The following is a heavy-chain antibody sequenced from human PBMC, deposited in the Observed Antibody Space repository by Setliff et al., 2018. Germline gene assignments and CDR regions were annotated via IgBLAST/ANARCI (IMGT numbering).Heavy chain of an antibody. V-gene: IGHV1-18*01. CDR2: ISPYTGNT. Sequence: ASVKVSCKASGYTFTDFGINWVRQAPGQGLEWMGWISPYTGNTYSAQRFQGRVTLTTDTSTATVYMELSSLKSNDTAVYYCARAGSAPARRKGVFEYWGQGTLVTVSS. D-gene: IGHD6-13*01. J-gene: IGHJ4*02. CDR1: GYTFTDFG. CDR3: ARAGSAPARRKGVFEY.